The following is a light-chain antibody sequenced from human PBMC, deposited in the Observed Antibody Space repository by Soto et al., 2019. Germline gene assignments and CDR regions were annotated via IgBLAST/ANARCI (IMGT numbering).Light chain of an antibody. Sequence: DIELTQSPSFLSASVGDRVTITCRASQGINNFLSWYQQKPGKAPKRLIYVASSLRSAVPSRFSVSGSGTDFTLTISSLQPEDIAAYYCQQLNNFPITFGQGTRLEIK. CDR1: QGINNF. V-gene: IGKV1-9*01. CDR2: VAS. CDR3: QQLNNFPIT. J-gene: IGKJ5*01.